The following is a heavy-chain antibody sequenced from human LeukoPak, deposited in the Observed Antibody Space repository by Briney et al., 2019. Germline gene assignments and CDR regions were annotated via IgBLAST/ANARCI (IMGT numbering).Heavy chain of an antibody. CDR2: ISAYNGNT. CDR1: GYTFTSYG. D-gene: IGHD2-2*01. CDR3: ARGLRNYCSSTSCYPSED. V-gene: IGHV1-18*01. J-gene: IGHJ4*02. Sequence: ASVKVSCTASGYTFTSYGISWVRQAPGQGLEWMGWISAYNGNTNYAQKLQGRVTMTTDTSTSTAYMELRSLRSDDTAVYYCARGLRNYCSSTSCYPSEDWGQGTLVTVSS.